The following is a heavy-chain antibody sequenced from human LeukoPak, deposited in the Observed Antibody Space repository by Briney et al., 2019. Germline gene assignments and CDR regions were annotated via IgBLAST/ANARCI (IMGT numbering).Heavy chain of an antibody. J-gene: IGHJ5*02. D-gene: IGHD2-2*01. CDR3: ARHWQYQLPKGGFDP. CDR1: GGSISSYY. V-gene: IGHV4-4*09. CDR2: IYTSGST. Sequence: PSETLSLTCTVSGGSISSYYWSWIRQPPGKALEWIGYIYTSGSTNYNPSLKSRVTISVDTSKNQFSLKLSSVTAADTAVYYCARHWQYQLPKGGFDPWGQGTLVTVSS.